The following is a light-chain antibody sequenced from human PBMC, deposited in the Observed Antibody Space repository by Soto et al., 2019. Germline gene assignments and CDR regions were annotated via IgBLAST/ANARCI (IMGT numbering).Light chain of an antibody. CDR2: GAS. CDR3: QQYNNWPLT. V-gene: IGKV3-15*01. J-gene: IGKJ4*01. CDR1: QSVSSN. Sequence: EIMMTQSPATLSVSPGERATLSCSASQSVSSNLAWYQQKPGQPPRLLIYGASTRATGIPARFSGSGSGTELTLTISSLLSEDFATYYCQQYNNWPLTFGGGTKVEIK.